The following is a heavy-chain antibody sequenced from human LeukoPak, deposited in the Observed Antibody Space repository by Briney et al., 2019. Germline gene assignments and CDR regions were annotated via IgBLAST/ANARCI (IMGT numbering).Heavy chain of an antibody. J-gene: IGHJ6*03. CDR3: ARFAAGGSYYYYMDV. Sequence: GGSLRLSCATSGFTFSSYTMNWVRQPPGKGLEWVSNIGTSSTTIYYADSVKGRFTISRDNAKNSLYLQMNSLRADDTAVYHCARFAAGGSYYYYMDVWGKGTTVTVSS. V-gene: IGHV3-48*01. D-gene: IGHD6-25*01. CDR2: IGTSSTTI. CDR1: GFTFSSYT.